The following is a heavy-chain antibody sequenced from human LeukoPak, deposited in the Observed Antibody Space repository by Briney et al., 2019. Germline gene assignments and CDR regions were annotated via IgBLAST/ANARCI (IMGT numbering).Heavy chain of an antibody. J-gene: IGHJ6*03. Sequence: GGSPRLSCAASGFTFSSYGMHWVRQAPGKGLEWVAFIRYDGSNKYYADSVKGRFTISRDNSKNTLYLQMNSLRAEDTAVYYCAKDQSRITIFGVVKNMDVWGKGTTVTVSS. CDR1: GFTFSSYG. CDR3: AKDQSRITIFGVVKNMDV. V-gene: IGHV3-30*02. D-gene: IGHD3-3*01. CDR2: IRYDGSNK.